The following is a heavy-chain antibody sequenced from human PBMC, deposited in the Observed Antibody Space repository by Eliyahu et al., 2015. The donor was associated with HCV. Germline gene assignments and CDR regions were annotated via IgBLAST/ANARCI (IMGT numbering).Heavy chain of an antibody. V-gene: IGHV3-48*01. CDR3: AKEDGRGYFDY. CDR2: ISGSGRTI. J-gene: IGHJ4*02. D-gene: IGHD5-24*01. Sequence: EVQLVESGGGLVQPGGSLRLXCAASGFTFSGYSMNWVRQAPRKGLEWISYISGSGRTIYHADSLKGRFTISRDSAKKSLYLQMNSLRADDTAMYYCAKEDGRGYFDYWGQGILVTVST. CDR1: GFTFSGYS.